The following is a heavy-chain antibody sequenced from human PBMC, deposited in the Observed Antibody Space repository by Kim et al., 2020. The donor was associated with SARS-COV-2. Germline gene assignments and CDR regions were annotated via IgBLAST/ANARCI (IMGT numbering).Heavy chain of an antibody. J-gene: IGHJ5*02. D-gene: IGHD2-15*01. CDR3: ARGYDPGSYNWFDP. CDR2: IYYSGST. CDR1: GGSISSGGYY. V-gene: IGHV4-31*03. Sequence: SETLSLTCTVSGGSISSGGYYWSWIRQHPGKGLEWIGYIYYSGSTYYNPSLKRRVTMSVDTSKNQFSLKLSSVTAADTVVYYCARGYDPGSYNWFDPWGQGTLVTVSS.